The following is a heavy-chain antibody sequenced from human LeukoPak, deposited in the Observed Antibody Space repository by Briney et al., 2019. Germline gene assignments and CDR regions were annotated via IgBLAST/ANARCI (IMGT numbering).Heavy chain of an antibody. D-gene: IGHD3-16*01. V-gene: IGHV3-74*01. Sequence: QAGGSLRLSCAASGYTFSSCWMHWVRQAPGKGLVWVSRINSDGSSTSYADSVKGRFTISRDNAKNSLYLQMSNLRAEDTAVYFCARGGGLDVWGQGATVTVSS. CDR1: GYTFSSCW. CDR3: ARGGGLDV. CDR2: INSDGSST. J-gene: IGHJ6*02.